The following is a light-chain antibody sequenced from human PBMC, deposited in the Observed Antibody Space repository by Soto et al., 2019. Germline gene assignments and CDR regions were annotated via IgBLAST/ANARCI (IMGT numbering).Light chain of an antibody. CDR3: QQYGSSQFT. V-gene: IGKV3-20*01. CDR2: DTS. CDR1: QSVNNNY. Sequence: EIVLMQSPGTLSLSPGEGATLSCRASQSVNNNYLAWYQQRPGQAPTVLIFDTSRRATGVPDRFSGSVSGTEFTLRISRVEPDDFAVYYCQQYGSSQFTFGPGTKVNIK. J-gene: IGKJ3*01.